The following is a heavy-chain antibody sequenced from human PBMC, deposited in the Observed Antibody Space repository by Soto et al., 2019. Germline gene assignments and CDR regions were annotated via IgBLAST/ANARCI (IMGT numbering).Heavy chain of an antibody. Sequence: GASVKVSCKASGYTFINYYIHWVRQAPGHGLEWMAIINPTGGSTNYAQKFQGRLTLTMDTSTSTVYMKLSSVTAADTAVYYCARALGPQNSSSSRLRTTLTDYWGQGTLVTVSS. V-gene: IGHV1-46*01. CDR2: INPTGGST. CDR3: ARALGPQNSSSSRLRTTLTDY. J-gene: IGHJ4*02. CDR1: GYTFINYY. D-gene: IGHD6-6*01.